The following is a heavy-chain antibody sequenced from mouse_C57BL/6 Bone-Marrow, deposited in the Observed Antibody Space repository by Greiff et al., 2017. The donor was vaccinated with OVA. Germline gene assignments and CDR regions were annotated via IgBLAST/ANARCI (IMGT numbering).Heavy chain of an antibody. J-gene: IGHJ1*03. CDR3: TRGGYDYDGGDWYFDV. CDR1: GFNIKDDY. CDR2: IDPENGDT. V-gene: IGHV14-4*01. D-gene: IGHD2-4*01. Sequence: VQLQQSGAELVRPGASVKLSCTASGFNIKDDYMHWVKQRPEQGLEWIGWIDPENGDTEYASKFQGKATITADTSSNTAYLQLSSLTSEDTAVYYCTRGGYDYDGGDWYFDVWGTGTTVTVSS.